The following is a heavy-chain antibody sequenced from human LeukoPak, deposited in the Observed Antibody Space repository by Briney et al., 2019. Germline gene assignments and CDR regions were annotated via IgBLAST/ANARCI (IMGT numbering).Heavy chain of an antibody. Sequence: SETPSLTCTVSGGSISSSSYYWGWIRQPPGKGLEWIGSIYYSGSTYYNPSLKSRVTISVDTSKNQFSLKLSSVTAADTAVYYCARLSYYWFDPWGQGTLVTVSS. J-gene: IGHJ5*02. D-gene: IGHD2-21*01. CDR2: IYYSGST. V-gene: IGHV4-39*01. CDR1: GGSISSSSYY. CDR3: ARLSYYWFDP.